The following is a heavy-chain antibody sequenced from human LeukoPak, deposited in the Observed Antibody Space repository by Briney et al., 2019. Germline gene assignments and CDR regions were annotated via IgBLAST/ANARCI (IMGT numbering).Heavy chain of an antibody. J-gene: IGHJ6*02. V-gene: IGHV1-8*01. CDR3: ARGPIQLWFYYYYYYGMDV. Sequence: GASVKVSCKASGYTFTSYDINWVRQATGQGLEWMGWMNPNSGNTGYAQKFQGRVTMTRNTSISTAYMELSSLRSEDTAVYYCARGPIQLWFYYYYYYGMDVWGQGTTVTVSS. CDR1: GYTFTSYD. D-gene: IGHD5-18*01. CDR2: MNPNSGNT.